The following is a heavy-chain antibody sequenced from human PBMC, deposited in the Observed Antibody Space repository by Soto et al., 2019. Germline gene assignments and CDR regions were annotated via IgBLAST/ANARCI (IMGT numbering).Heavy chain of an antibody. D-gene: IGHD6-13*01. CDR1: GGSFSGYY. J-gene: IGHJ4*02. CDR2: INHSGST. CDR3: ARDIAAAGDFDY. V-gene: IGHV4-34*01. Sequence: SETLSLTCAVYGGSFSGYYWSWIRQPPGKGLEWIGEINHSGSTNYNPSLKSRVTISVDTSKKQFSLKLRSVTAADTAVYYCARDIAAAGDFDYWGQGTLVTVYS.